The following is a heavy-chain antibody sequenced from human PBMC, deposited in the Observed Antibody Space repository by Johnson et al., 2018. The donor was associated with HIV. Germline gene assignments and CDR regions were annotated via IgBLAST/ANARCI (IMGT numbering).Heavy chain of an antibody. Sequence: QVQLVESGGTLVQPGGSLRLSCAASGFTFSDYYMSWIRQAPGKGLEWVSYISSSGSTIYSAASVKVRFTISRDNAKNSLYLQMNSLRAEDTAVYYCARAYPYCSGGSCYTAQPNDAFDIWGQGTMVTVSS. CDR1: GFTFSDYY. V-gene: IGHV3-11*04. CDR2: ISSSGSTI. J-gene: IGHJ3*02. CDR3: ARAYPYCSGGSCYTAQPNDAFDI. D-gene: IGHD2-15*01.